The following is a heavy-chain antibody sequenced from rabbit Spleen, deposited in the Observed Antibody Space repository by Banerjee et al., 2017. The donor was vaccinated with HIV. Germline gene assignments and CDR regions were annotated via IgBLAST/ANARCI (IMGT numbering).Heavy chain of an antibody. CDR3: ARDSGSSFSSYGMDL. Sequence: QEQLVGSGGGLVQPGGSLKLSCKASEFDFSSFGVSWVRQAPGKGLEWIGYIEPIFGTTYYASWVNGRFTISSHNAQNTLYLQLNSLTAADTATYFCARDSGSSFSSYGMDLWGQGTLVTVS. V-gene: IGHV1S47*01. J-gene: IGHJ6*01. CDR2: IEPIFGTT. D-gene: IGHD8-1*01. CDR1: EFDFSSFG.